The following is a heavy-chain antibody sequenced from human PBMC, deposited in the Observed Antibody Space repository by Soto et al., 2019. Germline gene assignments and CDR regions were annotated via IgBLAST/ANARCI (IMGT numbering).Heavy chain of an antibody. J-gene: IGHJ4*02. V-gene: IGHV1-69*01. D-gene: IGHD3-22*01. CDR2: IIPIFGTA. CDR1: GGTFSSYA. CDR3: ARSPPDYYDSSGYPYYFDY. Sequence: QXQLVQSGAEVKKPGSSVKVSCKASGGTFSSYAISWVXXXXXQGLXWMGGIIPIFGTANYAQKFQGRVTITADESTSTAYMELSSLRSEDTAVYYCARSPPDYYDSSGYPYYFDYWGQGTLVTVSS.